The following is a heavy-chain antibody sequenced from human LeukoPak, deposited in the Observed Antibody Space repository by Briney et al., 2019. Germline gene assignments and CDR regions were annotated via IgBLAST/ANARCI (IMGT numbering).Heavy chain of an antibody. CDR2: IYYSGSP. J-gene: IGHJ5*02. CDR1: GGSISSSSYY. Sequence: SETLSLTGTVSGGSISSSSYYWGWIRQPPGKGQEWIGSIYYSGSPYYNPSLKSRVTISVDTSKNQFSLQLSSVTAADTAVYYCARDRLQRNPYIGYDSKQWLVEGRDNPLGFDPWGQGTLVTVSS. CDR3: ARDRLQRNPYIGYDSKQWLVEGRDNPLGFDP. D-gene: IGHD6-19*01. V-gene: IGHV4-39*07.